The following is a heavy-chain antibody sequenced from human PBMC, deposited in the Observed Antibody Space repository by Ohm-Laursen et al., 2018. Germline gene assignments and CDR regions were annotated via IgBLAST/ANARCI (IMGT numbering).Heavy chain of an antibody. D-gene: IGHD6-13*01. Sequence: SLRLSCAASGFTFSDYYMSWIRQAPGKGLEWVSVISGDGRTIYYADFVKGRFTISRDNSKNTLYLQMNSLRAEDTAVYYCARGIAAAGPPRRPWGQGTLVTVSS. J-gene: IGHJ4*02. V-gene: IGHV3-11*04. CDR2: ISGDGRTI. CDR1: GFTFSDYY. CDR3: ARGIAAAGPPRRP.